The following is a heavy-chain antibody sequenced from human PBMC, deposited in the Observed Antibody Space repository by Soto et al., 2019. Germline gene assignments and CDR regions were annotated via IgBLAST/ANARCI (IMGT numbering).Heavy chain of an antibody. CDR2: IYYSGST. J-gene: IGHJ4*02. CDR1: GGSISSSSYY. D-gene: IGHD3-22*01. V-gene: IGHV4-39*01. CDR3: ARQGDYYDSSGSLDC. Sequence: NPSETLSLTCTVSGGSISSSSYYWGWIRQPPGKGLEWIGSIYYSGSTYYNPSLKSRVTISVDTSKNQFSLKLSSVTAADTAVYYCARQGDYYDSSGSLDCWGQGTLVTVSS.